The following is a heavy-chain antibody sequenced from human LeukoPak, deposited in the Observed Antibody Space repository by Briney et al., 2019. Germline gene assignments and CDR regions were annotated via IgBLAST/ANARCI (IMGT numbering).Heavy chain of an antibody. CDR2: IRSKANSYAT. D-gene: IGHD1-26*01. J-gene: IGHJ6*02. Sequence: GGSLRLSCAASGFTFSGSAMHWVRQASGKGLEWVGRIRSKANSYATAYAASVKGRFTISRDDSKNTAYLQMNSRKTEDTAVYYCHTGATFGMDVWGQGTTVTVSS. CDR1: GFTFSGSA. V-gene: IGHV3-73*01. CDR3: HTGATFGMDV.